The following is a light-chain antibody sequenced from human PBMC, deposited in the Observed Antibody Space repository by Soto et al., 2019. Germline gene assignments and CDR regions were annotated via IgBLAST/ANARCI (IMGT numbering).Light chain of an antibody. Sequence: DRLLTQSPDSLAVSLGERSTINCKSSQTILYFSNNKNVLAWYQQKAGQPPKLLITWASTRESGVPDRFSGSGSGTDFTLTISSLQAEDVAVYYCQQYYSSITFGQGTRLEI. J-gene: IGKJ5*01. CDR3: QQYYSSIT. CDR2: WAS. V-gene: IGKV4-1*01. CDR1: QTILYFSNNKNV.